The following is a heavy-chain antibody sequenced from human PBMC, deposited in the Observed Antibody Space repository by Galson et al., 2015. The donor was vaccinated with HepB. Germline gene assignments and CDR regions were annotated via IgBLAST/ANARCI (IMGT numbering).Heavy chain of an antibody. CDR1: GYTFTSYG. V-gene: IGHV1-18*04. Sequence: SVKVSCKASGYTFTSYGISWVRQAPGQGLEWMGWISAYNGNTNYAQKLQGRVTMTTDTSTSTAYMELRSLRSDDTAVYYCARSRSYCSSTSCPVGWFDPWGQGTLVTVSS. D-gene: IGHD2-2*01. CDR3: ARSRSYCSSTSCPVGWFDP. CDR2: ISAYNGNT. J-gene: IGHJ5*02.